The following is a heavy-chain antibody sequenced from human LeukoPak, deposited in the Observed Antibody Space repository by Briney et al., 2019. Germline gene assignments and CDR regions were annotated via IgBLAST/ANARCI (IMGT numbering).Heavy chain of an antibody. V-gene: IGHV1-8*03. CDR1: GYTFTSYD. Sequence: ASVKVSCKASGYTFTSYDINWVRQATGQGLEWMGWMTPNSDNTGYAQKFQGRVTFTRNTSISTAYMELSSLRSEDTAVYYCARGGKYGCSGGSCYADSWGQGTLVTVSS. J-gene: IGHJ5*01. CDR2: MTPNSDNT. CDR3: ARGGKYGCSGGSCYADS. D-gene: IGHD2-15*01.